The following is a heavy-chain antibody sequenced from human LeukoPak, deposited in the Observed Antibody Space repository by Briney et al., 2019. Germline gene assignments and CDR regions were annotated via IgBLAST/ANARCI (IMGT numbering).Heavy chain of an antibody. D-gene: IGHD6-6*01. Sequence: GGSLGLSCAASRFIFSNYWMRWSRQAPGKGLEWVASINSDGSEGHYADVVKGRFTISRDNAKNSLYLQINSLRAEDTAVYYCARSSYSSSSSVWGQGTMVTVSS. V-gene: IGHV3-7*03. J-gene: IGHJ3*01. CDR1: RFIFSNYW. CDR2: INSDGSEG. CDR3: ARSSYSSSSSV.